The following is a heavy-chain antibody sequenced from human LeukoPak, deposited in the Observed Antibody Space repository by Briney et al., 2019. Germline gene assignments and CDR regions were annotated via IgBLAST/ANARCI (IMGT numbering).Heavy chain of an antibody. Sequence: PGGSLRLSCAASGFIFGDYAMNWVRQAPGKGLEWVSTISGSGGSTYYADSVKGRFTISRDNSKNTLYLQMNSLRAEDTAVYYCAKGRRAPLVGTIAKSWIDYWGQGTLVTVSS. D-gene: IGHD1-7*01. V-gene: IGHV3-23*01. J-gene: IGHJ4*02. CDR3: AKGRRAPLVGTIAKSWIDY. CDR2: ISGSGGST. CDR1: GFIFGDYA.